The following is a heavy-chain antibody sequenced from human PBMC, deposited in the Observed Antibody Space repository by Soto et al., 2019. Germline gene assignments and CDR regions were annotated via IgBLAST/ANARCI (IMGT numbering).Heavy chain of an antibody. CDR1: GDSMTKYY. CDR2: VYTSGST. CDR3: AKAATPLYNWFDP. J-gene: IGHJ5*02. V-gene: IGHV4-4*07. Sequence: SETLSLTCTASGDSMTKYYWSWIRQPAGKGLEWIGRVYTSGSTNYNPSLKSRVTMSIDTSNNHFSLTLKSVTAEDTAVYYCAKAATPLYNWFDPWGQGTLVTVSS.